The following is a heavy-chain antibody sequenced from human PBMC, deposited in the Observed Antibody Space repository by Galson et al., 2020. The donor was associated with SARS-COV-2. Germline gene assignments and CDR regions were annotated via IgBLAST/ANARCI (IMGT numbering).Heavy chain of an antibody. V-gene: IGHV1-69*01. Sequence: KISCKASGGTFSSYAISWVRQAPGQGLEWMGGIIPIFGTANYAQKFQGRVTITADESTSTAYMELSSLRAEDTAVYYCATRPQRIAAAGTVLDYWGQGTLVAVSS. CDR2: IIPIFGTA. J-gene: IGHJ4*02. D-gene: IGHD6-13*01. CDR3: ATRPQRIAAAGTVLDY. CDR1: GGTFSSYA.